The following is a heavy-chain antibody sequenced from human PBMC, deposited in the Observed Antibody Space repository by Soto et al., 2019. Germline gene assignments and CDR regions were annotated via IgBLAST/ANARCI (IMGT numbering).Heavy chain of an antibody. D-gene: IGHD3-3*01. V-gene: IGHV3-30*03. J-gene: IGHJ6*02. CDR3: ARYDFWSGYYDRGFNVYVLDF. Sequence: PGGSLRLSCAASGFTFSSYGMHWVRQAPGKGLEWVAVISYDGSNKYYADSVKGRFTISRDNSKNTLYLQMNSLRAEDTAVYYCARYDFWSGYYDRGFNVYVLDFSGQGSTVIVSS. CDR2: ISYDGSNK. CDR1: GFTFSSYG.